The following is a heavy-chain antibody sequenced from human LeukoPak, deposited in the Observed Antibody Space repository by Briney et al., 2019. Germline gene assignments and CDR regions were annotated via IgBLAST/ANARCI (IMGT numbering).Heavy chain of an antibody. CDR2: IYHSGST. V-gene: IGHV4-38-2*01. CDR3: ARVPRITIFGVVTPYYMDV. J-gene: IGHJ6*03. D-gene: IGHD3-3*01. Sequence: SETLSLTCAVSGYSIISGYYWGWIRQPPGKGLEWIGSIYHSGSTYYNPSLKSRVTLSVDTSKNQFSLKLSSVTAADTAVYYCARVPRITIFGVVTPYYMDVWGKGTTVTVSS. CDR1: GYSIISGYY.